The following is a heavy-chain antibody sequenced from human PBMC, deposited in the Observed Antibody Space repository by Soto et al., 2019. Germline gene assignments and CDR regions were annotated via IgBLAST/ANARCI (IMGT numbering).Heavy chain of an antibody. V-gene: IGHV3-33*08. Sequence: GGSLRLSCAASGFTFSNYWMHWVRQAPGKGLEWVAVIWYDGSNKYYADSVKGRFTISRDNSKNTLYLQMNSLRAEDTAVYYCARDLAYSSSWPHYFDYWGQGTLVTVSS. CDR1: GFTFSNYW. D-gene: IGHD6-13*01. J-gene: IGHJ4*02. CDR3: ARDLAYSSSWPHYFDY. CDR2: IWYDGSNK.